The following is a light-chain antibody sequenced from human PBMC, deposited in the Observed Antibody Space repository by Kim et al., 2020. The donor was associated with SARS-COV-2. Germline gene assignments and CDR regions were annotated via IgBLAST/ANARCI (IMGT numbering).Light chain of an antibody. CDR3: GTWDSSLTAVL. V-gene: IGLV1-51*01. J-gene: IGLJ2*01. CDR1: STNIGNNY. Sequence: GRKGTSSCSGSSTNIGNNYVSWYQHLPGTAPKLLIYDNNNRPSGIPDRFSGSKSGTSATLGITGLQTGDEADYYCGTWDSSLTAVLFGGGTQLTVL. CDR2: DNN.